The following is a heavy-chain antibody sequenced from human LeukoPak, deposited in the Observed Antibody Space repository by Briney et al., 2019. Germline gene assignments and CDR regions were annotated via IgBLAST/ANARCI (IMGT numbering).Heavy chain of an antibody. CDR3: ASTSSYSDAFDI. Sequence: GGSLRLSCAASGFTVSSNYMSWVRQAPGKGLEWVSVIYSGGSTYYADSVKGRFTNSRDNSKNTLYLQMNSLRAEDTAVYYCASTSSYSDAFDIWGQGTMVTVSS. CDR1: GFTVSSNY. V-gene: IGHV3-66*02. CDR2: IYSGGST. D-gene: IGHD5-12*01. J-gene: IGHJ3*02.